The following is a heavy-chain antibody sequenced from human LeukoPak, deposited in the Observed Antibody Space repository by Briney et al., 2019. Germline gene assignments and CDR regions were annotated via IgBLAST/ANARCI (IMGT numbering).Heavy chain of an antibody. V-gene: IGHV1-69*13. J-gene: IGHJ4*02. CDR2: IIPIFGTA. CDR1: GGTFSSYA. Sequence: GASVKVSCKASGGTFSSYAISWVRQAPGQGLEWMGGIIPIFGTANYAQKFQGRVTITADESTSTAYMELRSLRSDDTAVYYCARTYCGGDCEFDYWGQGTLVTVSS. D-gene: IGHD2-21*02. CDR3: ARTYCGGDCEFDY.